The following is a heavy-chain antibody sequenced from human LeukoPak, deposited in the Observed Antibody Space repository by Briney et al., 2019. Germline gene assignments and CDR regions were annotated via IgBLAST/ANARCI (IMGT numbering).Heavy chain of an antibody. CDR1: GGSISSSNYY. V-gene: IGHV4-61*05. Sequence: SETLSLTCTVSGGSISSSNYYWGWIRQPPGKRLEWIGYIYDSGSTNYNPSLKSRVTMSADTSKNQFSLKLSSVTAADTAVYYCARRDGSNLPPDHWGQGTLVTVSS. J-gene: IGHJ4*02. CDR3: ARRDGSNLPPDH. CDR2: IYDSGST. D-gene: IGHD5-24*01.